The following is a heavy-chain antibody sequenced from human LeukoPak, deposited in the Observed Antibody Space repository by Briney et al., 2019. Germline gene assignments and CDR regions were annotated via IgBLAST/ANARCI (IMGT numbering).Heavy chain of an antibody. V-gene: IGHV1-2*02. CDR2: INPNSGGT. J-gene: IGHJ4*02. Sequence: VASVKVSCKASGYTFTSYGISWVRQAPGQGLEWMGWINPNSGGTNYAQKFQGRVTMTRDTSISTAYMELSRLRSDDTAVYYCARDRWTTVTLTASGFLSDYWGQGTLVTVSS. D-gene: IGHD4-11*01. CDR1: GYTFTSYG. CDR3: ARDRWTTVTLTASGFLSDY.